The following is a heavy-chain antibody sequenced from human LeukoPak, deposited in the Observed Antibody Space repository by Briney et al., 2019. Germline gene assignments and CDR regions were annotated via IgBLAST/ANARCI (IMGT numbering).Heavy chain of an antibody. CDR3: ARAPEHHYYGSGSYYSLGY. CDR2: IIPIFGTA. V-gene: IGHV1-69*05. CDR1: GGTFSSYA. J-gene: IGHJ4*02. D-gene: IGHD3-10*01. Sequence: ASVKVSCKASGGTFSSYAISWVRQAPGQGLEWMGRIIPIFGTANYAQKFQGRVTITTDESTSTAYMELSSLRSEDTAVYYCARAPEHHYYGSGSYYSLGYWGQGTLVTVSS.